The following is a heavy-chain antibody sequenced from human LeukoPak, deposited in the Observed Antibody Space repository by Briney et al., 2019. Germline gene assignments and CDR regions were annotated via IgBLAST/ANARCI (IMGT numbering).Heavy chain of an antibody. CDR2: IYPGDSDT. Sequence: GESLKVSCKGSGFSFTNYRIAWVRQMPGKGLEWMGIIYPGDSDTRYSPSFQGQVTISADKSITTAYLQWSSLKAADTAMYYCAGSNCSGGSCYSGGFDYWGQGTLVTVSS. CDR3: AGSNCSGGSCYSGGFDY. D-gene: IGHD2-15*01. CDR1: GFSFTNYR. J-gene: IGHJ4*02. V-gene: IGHV5-51*01.